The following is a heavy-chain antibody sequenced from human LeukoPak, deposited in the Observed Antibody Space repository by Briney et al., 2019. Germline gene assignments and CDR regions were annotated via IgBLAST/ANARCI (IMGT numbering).Heavy chain of an antibody. J-gene: IGHJ4*02. CDR3: TRRYCSGGSCYSDY. CDR1: GFSFSDSG. D-gene: IGHD2-15*01. CDR2: IRSKANSYAT. V-gene: IGHV3-73*01. Sequence: GGSLKLSCAASGFSFSDSGMHWVRQASGKGLEWVGRIRSKANSYATAYAASMKGRFTISRDDSKNTAYLQMSSLRTEDTAVYYCTRRYCSGGSCYSDYWGQGTLVTVSS.